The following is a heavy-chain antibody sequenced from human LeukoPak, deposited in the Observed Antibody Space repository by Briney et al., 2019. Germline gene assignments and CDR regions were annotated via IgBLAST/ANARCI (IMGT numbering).Heavy chain of an antibody. D-gene: IGHD1-26*01. CDR1: GGSISSSSYY. CDR2: IYYSGST. Sequence: PSETLSLTCTVSGGSISSSSYYWGWICQPPGKGLEWIGSIYYSGSTYYNPSLKSRVTISVDTSKNQFSLKLSSVTAADTAVYYCARGRSILMGATKDGGFDPWGQGTLVTVSS. V-gene: IGHV4-39*07. J-gene: IGHJ5*02. CDR3: ARGRSILMGATKDGGFDP.